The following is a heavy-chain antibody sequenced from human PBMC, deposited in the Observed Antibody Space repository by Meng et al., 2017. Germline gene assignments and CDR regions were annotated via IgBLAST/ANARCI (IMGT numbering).Heavy chain of an antibody. D-gene: IGHD6-19*01. V-gene: IGHV4-34*01. Sequence: HVEVQQWGGGLLRSSETLSLTCGVYGGSFNGYYWTWIRQPPGKGLEWVGDINHSGSTNYYPSLKSRVTISLDTSKNQFSLKLRSVTAADTAVYFCARGFYSSGWNTFDYWGQGTLVTVSS. CDR2: INHSGST. CDR3: ARGFYSSGWNTFDY. J-gene: IGHJ4*02. CDR1: GGSFNGYY.